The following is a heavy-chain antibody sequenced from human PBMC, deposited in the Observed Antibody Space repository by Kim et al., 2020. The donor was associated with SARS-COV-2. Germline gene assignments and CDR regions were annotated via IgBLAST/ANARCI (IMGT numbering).Heavy chain of an antibody. Sequence: GGSLRLSCAASGFTFSSYAMHRVRQAPGKGLEWVAVISYDGSNKYYADSVKGRFTISRDNSKNTLYLQMNSLRAEDTAVYYCARGKLLLDWFDPWGQGTL. CDR3: ARGKLLLDWFDP. V-gene: IGHV3-30-3*01. CDR2: ISYDGSNK. J-gene: IGHJ5*02. D-gene: IGHD2-15*01. CDR1: GFTFSSYA.